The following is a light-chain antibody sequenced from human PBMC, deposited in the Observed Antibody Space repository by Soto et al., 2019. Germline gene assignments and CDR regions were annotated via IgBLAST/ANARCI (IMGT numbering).Light chain of an antibody. CDR2: GAS. Sequence: EIVLTQSPGTLSLSPGERATLSCRASQSVSSSYLAWYQQKPGQAPRLLIYGASSRATGIPDRFSGSGSGTDFSITISRLEQEDFAVYYCQQYGSSPLFTFGPGTKVDIK. J-gene: IGKJ3*01. CDR1: QSVSSSY. V-gene: IGKV3-20*01. CDR3: QQYGSSPLFT.